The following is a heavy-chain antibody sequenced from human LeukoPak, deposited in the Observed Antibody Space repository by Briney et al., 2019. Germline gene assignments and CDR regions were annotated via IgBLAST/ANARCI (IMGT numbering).Heavy chain of an antibody. D-gene: IGHD5-24*01. J-gene: IGHJ4*02. CDR2: ISGDGSST. V-gene: IGHV3-74*01. CDR3: ARDPDGYSPLEY. Sequence: GGSLRLSCAASGFTFSSYWMHWVRQAPGRGLVWVSRISGDGSSTSYADSVKGRLTISRDNAKNTLFLQMNGLRAEDTAVYYCARDPDGYSPLEYWGQGTLVTVSS. CDR1: GFTFSSYW.